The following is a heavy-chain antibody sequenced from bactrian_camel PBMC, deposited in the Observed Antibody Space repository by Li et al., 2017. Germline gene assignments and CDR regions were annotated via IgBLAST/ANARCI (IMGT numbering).Heavy chain of an antibody. V-gene: IGHV3S54*01. CDR3: AAAPYLRLSHVQDLGIAAYNY. Sequence: HVQLVESGGGLVQPGESLRLSCAASGSAYSNNCMAWFRQAPGMEREGVVGVWTKGGRTYYADSVKGRFTISRDNAKNTLSLEMNDVRPEDTATYYCAAAPYLRLSHVQDLGIAAYNYWSQGTQVTVS. CDR2: VWTKGGRT. CDR1: GSAYSNNC. J-gene: IGHJ4*01. D-gene: IGHD4*01.